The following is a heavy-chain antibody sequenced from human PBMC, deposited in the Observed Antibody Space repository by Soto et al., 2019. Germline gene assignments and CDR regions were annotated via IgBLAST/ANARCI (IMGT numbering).Heavy chain of an antibody. CDR2: IDPSDSYT. V-gene: IGHV5-10-1*01. J-gene: IGHJ6*02. Sequence: GASLKISCKCSGYSFTRYWISWVRQMPGKGLEWMGRIDPSDSYTNYSPSFQGHVTISADKSITTAYLQWSSLKASDTAMYYCARGAEVATITGYYYGMDVWGQGTTVTVSS. CDR1: GYSFTRYW. D-gene: IGHD5-12*01. CDR3: ARGAEVATITGYYYGMDV.